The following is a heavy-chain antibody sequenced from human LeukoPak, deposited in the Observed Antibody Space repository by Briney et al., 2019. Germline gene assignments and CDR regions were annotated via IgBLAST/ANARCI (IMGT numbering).Heavy chain of an antibody. J-gene: IGHJ4*02. CDR3: ATYRQVMLPFES. Sequence: GGSLRLSCAASGFTFSDFAMIWVRQPPGKGLEWVSSIFQGGGEIHYADSVRGRFTISRDNSRSTLFLQRNSLRAEDTAIYYCATYRQVMLPFESWGQGTLVTVSS. CDR2: IFQGGGEI. V-gene: IGHV3-23*01. CDR1: GFTFSDFA. D-gene: IGHD5-18*01.